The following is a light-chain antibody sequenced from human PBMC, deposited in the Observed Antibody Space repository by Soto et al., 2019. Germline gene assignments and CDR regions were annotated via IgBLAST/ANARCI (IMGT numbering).Light chain of an antibody. V-gene: IGKV3-11*01. CDR2: DAS. Sequence: IVLIQSRGTMSLSPGERDTISCRTIQSVINYLAWYQQNPGQAPRLLIYDASNRATGIPARFSGSVSGTDFTLTICILEPEDFADYYCQQRSNWPTGTFGQGTKVDIK. CDR3: QQRSNWPTGT. J-gene: IGKJ1*01. CDR1: QSVINY.